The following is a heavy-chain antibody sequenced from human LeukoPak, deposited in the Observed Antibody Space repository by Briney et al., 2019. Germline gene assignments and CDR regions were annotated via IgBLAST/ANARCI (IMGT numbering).Heavy chain of an antibody. CDR3: ARDSGSQNY. CDR1: GGSIRGHY. CDR2: VHSSGTT. D-gene: IGHD1-26*01. J-gene: IGHJ4*02. V-gene: IGHV4-4*07. Sequence: SETPSLTCTVSGGSIRGHYWSWIRQSAGKGLEWIGRVHSSGTTNYNPSLKSRITMSVDTSKKQFSLKVRSVTAADMAVYYCARDSGSQNYWGQGTLVTVSS.